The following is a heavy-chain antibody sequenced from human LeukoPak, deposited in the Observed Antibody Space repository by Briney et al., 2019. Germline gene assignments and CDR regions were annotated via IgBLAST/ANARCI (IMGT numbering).Heavy chain of an antibody. CDR2: INIGGTNT. CDR1: GFTFNDYY. V-gene: IGHV3-11*01. CDR3: ATDGAGFDT. Sequence: SGGSLRPSCAASGFTFNDYYMSWIRQAPGKGLEWLSYINIGGTNTHYADSVKGRFTISRDNAKKSLYLEMNNLRAEDTAVYYCATDGAGFDTWGQGVLVTVS. J-gene: IGHJ5*02.